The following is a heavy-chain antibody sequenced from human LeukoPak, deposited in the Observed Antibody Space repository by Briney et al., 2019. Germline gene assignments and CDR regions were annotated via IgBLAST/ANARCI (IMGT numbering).Heavy chain of an antibody. CDR3: ARGIWSATRVDYYLDN. CDR2: INAGNGHT. CDR1: GYIFSGYA. D-gene: IGHD5-24*01. V-gene: IGHV1-3*01. J-gene: IGHJ4*02. Sequence: GASVKVSCKASGYIFSGYAIHWVRQAPGQRFEWMGWINAGNGHTKYSQNFQGRVTITRDSSANIVYMELSSLTSEDTAVYYCARGIWSATRVDYYLDNWGQGTLVTVSS.